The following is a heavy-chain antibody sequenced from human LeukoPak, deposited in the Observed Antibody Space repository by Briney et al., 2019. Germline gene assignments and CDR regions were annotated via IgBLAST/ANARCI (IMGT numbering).Heavy chain of an antibody. CDR3: ARERRVGATGRGDFDI. V-gene: IGHV1-2*06. J-gene: IGHJ3*02. CDR2: INPNSGGT. CDR1: GYTITGYY. Sequence: ASVKVSCKASGYTITGYYMHWVRQAPGQGLEWVGRINPNSGGTNYAQKFQGRVTMTRDTSISTAYMELSRLRSDDTAVYYCARERRVGATGRGDFDIWGQGTMVTVSS. D-gene: IGHD1-26*01.